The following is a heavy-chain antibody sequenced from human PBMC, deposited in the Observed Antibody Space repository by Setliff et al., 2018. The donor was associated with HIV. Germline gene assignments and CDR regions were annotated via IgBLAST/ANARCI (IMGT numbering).Heavy chain of an antibody. J-gene: IGHJ4*02. D-gene: IGHD1-7*01. CDR2: IYYSGST. Sequence: SETLSLTCTVSGASVSDNFWNWIRQSPGKGLERIGYIYYSGSTNYNPSLESRVSISIDTSKNQFSLRLSSVTAADTAVYYCARGHTWNYYGGDYFDYWGQGSLVTVSS. CDR3: ARGHTWNYYGGDYFDY. V-gene: IGHV4-59*02. CDR1: GASVSDNF.